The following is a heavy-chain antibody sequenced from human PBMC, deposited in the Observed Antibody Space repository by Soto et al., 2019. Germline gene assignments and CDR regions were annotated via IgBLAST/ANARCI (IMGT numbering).Heavy chain of an antibody. Sequence: QVQLQESGPGLLKPSETLSLTCTVSGDSISNYYWSWIRQPPGKGLEWIAYINYSGSTNYSPSLRSRVTISLDTSKKQFFLNLTSVTAADTAVYYCARDRRFSDLSQWAFDIWGQGTMVTVSS. D-gene: IGHD2-8*01. J-gene: IGHJ3*02. CDR1: GDSISNYY. V-gene: IGHV4-59*01. CDR3: ARDRRFSDLSQWAFDI. CDR2: INYSGST.